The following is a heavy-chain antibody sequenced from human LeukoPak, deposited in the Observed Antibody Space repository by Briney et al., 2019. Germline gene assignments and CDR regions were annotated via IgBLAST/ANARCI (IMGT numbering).Heavy chain of an antibody. CDR2: INPSGGST. CDR1: GYTFTSCY. J-gene: IGHJ4*02. Sequence: GASLKVSCKASGYTFTSCYMHWVRQAPGQGLEWMGIINPSGGSTSYAQKFQGRVTMTRDTSTSTVYMELSSLRSEDTAVYYCTVAGNRRLFDYWGQGTLVTVSS. CDR3: TVAGNRRLFDY. D-gene: IGHD6-19*01. V-gene: IGHV1-46*01.